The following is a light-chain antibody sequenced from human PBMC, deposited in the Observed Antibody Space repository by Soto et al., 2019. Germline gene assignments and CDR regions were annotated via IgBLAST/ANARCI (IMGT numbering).Light chain of an antibody. CDR1: QTVSSN. Sequence: EIVMTQSPATLSVSPGGRATLSCRASQTVSSNLDWYQQKPGQAPRLLIYGASTRATGIPARFSGSGSGTEFTLSISSLQSEDFGVYYCQQYNNWPLTFGGGTKVEIK. CDR3: QQYNNWPLT. V-gene: IGKV3-15*01. J-gene: IGKJ4*01. CDR2: GAS.